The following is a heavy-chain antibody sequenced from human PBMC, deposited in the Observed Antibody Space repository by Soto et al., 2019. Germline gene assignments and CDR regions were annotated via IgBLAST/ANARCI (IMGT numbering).Heavy chain of an antibody. D-gene: IGHD2-2*02. V-gene: IGHV5-51*03. CDR1: GYSFTSYW. Sequence: GRSLKISCKGSGYSFTSYWIGWVRQMPGKGLEWMGIIYPGDSDTRYSPSFQGQVTISADKSISTAYLQWSSLKASDTAMYYCARSRYCSSTSCYTGPFDYWGQGTLVTVSS. J-gene: IGHJ4*02. CDR2: IYPGDSDT. CDR3: ARSRYCSSTSCYTGPFDY.